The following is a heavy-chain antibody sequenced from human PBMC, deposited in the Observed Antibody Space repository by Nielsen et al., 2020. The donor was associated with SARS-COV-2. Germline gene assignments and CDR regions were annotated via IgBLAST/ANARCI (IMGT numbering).Heavy chain of an antibody. V-gene: IGHV1-2*02. CDR1: GYTFTGYY. J-gene: IGHJ4*02. CDR3: AKGVTMIVVVIYDESTGFDY. CDR2: INPNSGGT. D-gene: IGHD3-22*01. Sequence: ASVKVSCKASGYTFTGYYMHWVRQAPGQGLEWMGWINPNSGGTNYAQKFQGRVTMTRDTSISTAYMELSRLRSDDTAVYYCAKGVTMIVVVIYDESTGFDYWGQGTLVTVSS.